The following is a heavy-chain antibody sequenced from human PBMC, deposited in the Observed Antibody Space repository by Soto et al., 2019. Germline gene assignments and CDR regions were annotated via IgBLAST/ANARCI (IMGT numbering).Heavy chain of an antibody. J-gene: IGHJ4*02. CDR3: AKDEGSSWCSFDY. V-gene: IGHV3-9*01. CDR2: ISWNSGSI. D-gene: IGHD6-13*01. CDR1: GFTFDDYA. Sequence: EVQLVESGGGLVQPGRSLRLSCAASGFTFDDYAMHWVRQAPGKGLEWVSGISWNSGSIGYADSVKGRFTISRDNAKNSLYLQMNSLRAEDTALYYCAKDEGSSWCSFDYWGQGTLVTVSS.